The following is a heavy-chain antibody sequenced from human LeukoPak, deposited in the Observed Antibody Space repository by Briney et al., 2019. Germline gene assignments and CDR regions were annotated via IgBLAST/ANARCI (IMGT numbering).Heavy chain of an antibody. J-gene: IGHJ4*02. CDR3: AKELHILTGYYTDYFDS. CDR1: GFTFTSSA. V-gene: IGHV3-23*01. D-gene: IGHD3-9*01. Sequence: PGGSLRLSCAASGFTFTSSAMSWVRQAPGKGLEWVSVISGSGHTTDYADSVKGRFTVSRDNSKNTLYLQMNSLRAEDTAVYFCAKELHILTGYYTDYFDSWGQGTLVTVSS. CDR2: ISGSGHTT.